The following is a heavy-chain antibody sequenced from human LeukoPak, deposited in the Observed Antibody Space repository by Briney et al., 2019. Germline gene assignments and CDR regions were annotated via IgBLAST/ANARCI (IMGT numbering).Heavy chain of an antibody. Sequence: ASVKVSCKASGYTFTSYAVHWVRQAPGQRLEWMGWINAGNGNTKYSQKFQGRVTITRDTSASTAYMELSSLRSEDTAVYYCARAARYSSGWYLYWGQGTLVTVSS. V-gene: IGHV1-3*01. J-gene: IGHJ4*02. CDR3: ARAARYSSGWYLY. CDR1: GYTFTSYA. D-gene: IGHD6-19*01. CDR2: INAGNGNT.